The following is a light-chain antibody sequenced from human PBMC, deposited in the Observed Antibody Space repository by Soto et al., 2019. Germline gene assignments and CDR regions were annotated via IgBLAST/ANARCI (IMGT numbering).Light chain of an antibody. CDR2: NNN. V-gene: IGLV1-44*01. J-gene: IGLJ3*02. Sequence: QSVLTQPPSASGTPGQGVTISCSGGSSNVGSNTVNWYQQLPGTAPKLLLFNNNQRPSGVPDRFSGSKSGTSASLAISGLQSEDEANYYCAAWDGSLNGVVFGGGTQLTVL. CDR1: SSNVGSNT. CDR3: AAWDGSLNGVV.